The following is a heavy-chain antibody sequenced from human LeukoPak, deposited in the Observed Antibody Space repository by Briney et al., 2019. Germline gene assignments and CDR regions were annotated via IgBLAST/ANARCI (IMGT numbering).Heavy chain of an antibody. CDR1: GYTFTGYY. D-gene: IGHD3-9*01. CDR3: ARVDFDWYYFDY. J-gene: IGHJ4*02. CDR2: INPNMGGT. V-gene: IGHV1-2*02. Sequence: ASVKVSCKASGYTFTGYYMHCVRQAPGQGLEWMGWINPNMGGTNYAQKFQGRVTMTRDTSISTAYMELSRLRSADTAVNYCARVDFDWYYFDYWGQGTLVTVSS.